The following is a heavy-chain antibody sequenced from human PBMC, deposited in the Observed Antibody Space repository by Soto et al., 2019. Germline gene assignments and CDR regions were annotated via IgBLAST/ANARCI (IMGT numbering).Heavy chain of an antibody. J-gene: IGHJ4*02. CDR2: IVVGSGNT. V-gene: IGHV1-58*01. Sequence: QMQLVQSGPEVKKPGTSVKVSCKASGCTFTSSAVQWVRQARGQRLEWIGWIVVGSGNTNYAQKFQERVTITRDMSTSTAYMELSSLRSEDTAVYYCAADSERLGCISTSCPFDYWGQGTLVTVSS. CDR3: AADSERLGCISTSCPFDY. D-gene: IGHD2-2*01. CDR1: GCTFTSSA.